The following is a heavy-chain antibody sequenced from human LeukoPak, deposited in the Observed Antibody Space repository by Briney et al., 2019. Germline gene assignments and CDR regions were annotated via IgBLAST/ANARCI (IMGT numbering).Heavy chain of an antibody. V-gene: IGHV3-21*01. Sequence: GGSLRLSCAASGFTFSSYSMNWVRQAPGKGLEWVSSISSSSSYIYYADSVKGRFTISRDNAKNSLYLQMNSLRAEDTAVYYCVREASSSWSYWYFDLWGRGTLVTVSS. CDR3: VREASSSWSYWYFDL. CDR2: ISSSSSYI. CDR1: GFTFSSYS. D-gene: IGHD6-13*01. J-gene: IGHJ2*01.